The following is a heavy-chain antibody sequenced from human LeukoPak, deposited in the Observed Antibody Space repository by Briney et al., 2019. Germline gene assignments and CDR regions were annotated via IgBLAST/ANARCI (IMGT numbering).Heavy chain of an antibody. CDR2: ISYDGSNK. D-gene: IGHD5-24*01. J-gene: IGHJ4*02. CDR3: ARDHWGRWLQSIDY. Sequence: GRSLRLSCAASGFTFSSYAMHWVRQAPGKGLKWVAVISYDGSNKYYADSVKGRFTISRDNSKNTLYLQMNSLRAEDTAVYYCARDHWGRWLQSIDYWGQGTLVTVSS. V-gene: IGHV3-30-3*01. CDR1: GFTFSSYA.